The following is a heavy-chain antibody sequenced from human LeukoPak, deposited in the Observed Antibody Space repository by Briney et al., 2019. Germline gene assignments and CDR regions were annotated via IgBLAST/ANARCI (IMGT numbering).Heavy chain of an antibody. V-gene: IGHV4-59*08. Sequence: SETLSLTCTVSGGSIGSYYWSWIRQPPGKGLEWIGYIYYSGSTNYNPSLKSRVTISVDTSKNQFSLKLSSVTAADTAVYYCATTYYYDRGPFDYWGQGTLVTVSS. J-gene: IGHJ4*02. CDR2: IYYSGST. CDR1: GGSIGSYY. CDR3: ATTYYYDRGPFDY. D-gene: IGHD3-22*01.